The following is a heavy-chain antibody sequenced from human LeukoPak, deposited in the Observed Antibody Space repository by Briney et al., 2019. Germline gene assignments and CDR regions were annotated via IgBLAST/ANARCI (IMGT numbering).Heavy chain of an antibody. D-gene: IGHD2-15*01. Sequence: GESLKISCKGSGYSFTSYWIGWVRQMPGKGLEWMGIIYPGDSDTKYSPSFQGQITISADKSISAAYLQWSTLEASDTAMYYCARRRYCTSSSCQTFDYWGQGTLVTVSS. CDR1: GYSFTSYW. CDR3: ARRRYCTSSSCQTFDY. CDR2: IYPGDSDT. J-gene: IGHJ4*02. V-gene: IGHV5-51*01.